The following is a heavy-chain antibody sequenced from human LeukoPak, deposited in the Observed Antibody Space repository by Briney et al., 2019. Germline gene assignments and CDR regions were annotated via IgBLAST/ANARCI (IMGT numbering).Heavy chain of an antibody. V-gene: IGHV3-30*04. CDR2: ISYDGSNK. CDR1: GFTFSSYA. J-gene: IGHJ4*02. CDR3: AKDLKYYGDYLWDY. D-gene: IGHD4-17*01. Sequence: GGSLRLSCAASGFTFSSYAMHWVRQAPGKGLEWVAVISYDGSNKYYADSVKGRFTISRDNTKNTLYLQMNSLRAEDTAVYYCAKDLKYYGDYLWDYWGQGTLVTVSS.